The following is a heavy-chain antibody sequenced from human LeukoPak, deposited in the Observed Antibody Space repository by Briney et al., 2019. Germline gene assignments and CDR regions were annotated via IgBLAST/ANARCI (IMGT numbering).Heavy chain of an antibody. Sequence: SETLSLTCTVSGGSISSSSYYWSWIRQPPGKGLECIGNIYYSGSTNYNPSLKSRVTISVDTSKNQFSLKLSSVTAADTAVYYCARGYSYYYDSSGYYFDYWGRGTLVTVSS. CDR3: ARGYSYYYDSSGYYFDY. CDR1: GGSISSSSYY. J-gene: IGHJ4*02. V-gene: IGHV4-61*01. CDR2: IYYSGST. D-gene: IGHD3-22*01.